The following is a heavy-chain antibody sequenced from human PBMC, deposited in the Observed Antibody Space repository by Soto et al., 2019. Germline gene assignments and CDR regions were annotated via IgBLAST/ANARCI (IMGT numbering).Heavy chain of an antibody. CDR1: GGSISSGDYC. Sequence: SETLSLTCTVSGGSISSGDYCWSWIRQPPGKGLEWIGYIYYSGSTYYNPSLKSRVTISVDTSKNQFSLKLSSVTAADTAVYYCARDKAAAGRDYYYGMDVWGQGTTVTVSS. D-gene: IGHD6-13*01. J-gene: IGHJ6*02. CDR3: ARDKAAAGRDYYYGMDV. V-gene: IGHV4-30-4*01. CDR2: IYYSGST.